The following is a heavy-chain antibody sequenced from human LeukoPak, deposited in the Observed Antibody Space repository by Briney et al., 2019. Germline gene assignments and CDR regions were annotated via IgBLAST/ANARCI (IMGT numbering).Heavy chain of an antibody. CDR3: ARDLYYDYVWGSYRIHFEY. CDR2: IIPIFGTA. J-gene: IGHJ4*02. CDR1: GGTFSSYA. V-gene: IGHV1-69*05. D-gene: IGHD3-16*02. Sequence: ASVKVSCKASGGTFSSYAISWVRQAPGQGLKWMGRIIPIFGTANYAQKFQGRVTITTDESTSTAYMELSSLRSEDTAVYYCARDLYYDYVWGSYRIHFEYWGQGTLVTVCS.